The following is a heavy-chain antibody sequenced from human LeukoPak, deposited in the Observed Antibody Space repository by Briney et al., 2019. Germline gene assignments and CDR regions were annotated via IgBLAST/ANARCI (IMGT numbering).Heavy chain of an antibody. J-gene: IGHJ4*02. CDR3: ARGGADCSSTSCYATYFDY. Sequence: SETLSLTCAVSGYSISSGNYWGWIRQPPGKGLEWIGSIYHSGSTYYNPSLKSRVTISVDTSKNQFSLKLSSVTAADTAVYYCARGGADCSSTSCYATYFDYWGQGTLVTVS. CDR1: GYSISSGNY. CDR2: IYHSGST. V-gene: IGHV4-38-2*01. D-gene: IGHD2-2*01.